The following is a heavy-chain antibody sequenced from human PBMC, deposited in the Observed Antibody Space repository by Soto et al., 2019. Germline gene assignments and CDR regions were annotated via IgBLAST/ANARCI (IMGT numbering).Heavy chain of an antibody. CDR2: IYSGGST. V-gene: IGHV3-53*01. D-gene: IGHD3-3*01. Sequence: GGSLRLSCAASGFTVSSNYMSWVRQAPGKGLEWVSIIYSGGSTYYADSVKGRFTISRDNSKNTLYLQMNSLRAEDTAVYYCARHPALRFLEWLLPTFDDWGQGAPVTVSS. CDR3: ARHPALRFLEWLLPTFDD. CDR1: GFTVSSNY. J-gene: IGHJ4*02.